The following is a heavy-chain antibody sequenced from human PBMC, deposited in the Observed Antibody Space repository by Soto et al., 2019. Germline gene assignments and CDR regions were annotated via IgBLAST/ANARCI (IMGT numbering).Heavy chain of an antibody. CDR1: GFTFSSYA. D-gene: IGHD3-22*01. CDR2: ISYDGSNK. V-gene: IGHV3-30-3*01. J-gene: IGHJ4*02. Sequence: LRLSCAASGFTFSSYAMHWVRQSPGKGLEWVAVISYDGSNKYYADSVKGRFTISRDNSKNTLYLQMNSLRAEDTAVYYCARDLPPYDSSGYYYWGQGTLVTVSS. CDR3: ARDLPPYDSSGYYY.